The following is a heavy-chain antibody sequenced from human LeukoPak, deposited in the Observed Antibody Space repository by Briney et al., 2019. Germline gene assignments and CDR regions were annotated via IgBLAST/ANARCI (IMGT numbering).Heavy chain of an antibody. V-gene: IGHV3-23*01. CDR1: GFSFTNYA. CDR2: VANSGVDT. J-gene: IGHJ4*02. D-gene: IGHD4-23*01. Sequence: GGSLRLSCAASGFSFTNYAMSWVRQAPGKGLEWVSTVANSGVDTYYADSVRGRFTISRDNSRNTVYLQINSLRAEDTAVYYCAKSHSVAQRGYFDYWGQGTLVTVSS. CDR3: AKSHSVAQRGYFDY.